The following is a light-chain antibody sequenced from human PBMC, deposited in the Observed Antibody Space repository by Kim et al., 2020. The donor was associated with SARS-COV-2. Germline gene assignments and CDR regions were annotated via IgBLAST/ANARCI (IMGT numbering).Light chain of an antibody. CDR2: CYN. J-gene: IGLJ3*02. Sequence: QQGTISCSARSTNIVTKPTHSHHHLPRPAPPLLIYCYNHRPSGLPDPFSFSKSCTSASPAISGLQSEDEADYYCAAWDGSLNAWVFGGGTQLTVL. CDR1: STNIVTKP. V-gene: IGLV1-44*01. CDR3: AAWDGSLNAWV.